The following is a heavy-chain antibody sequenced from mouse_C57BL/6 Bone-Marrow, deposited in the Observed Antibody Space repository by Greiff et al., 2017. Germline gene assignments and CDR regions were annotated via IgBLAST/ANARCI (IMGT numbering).Heavy chain of an antibody. CDR1: GYTFTDYY. J-gene: IGHJ4*01. Sequence: EVQLQQSGPELVKPGASVKISCKASGYTFTDYYMNWVKQSHGKSLEWIGDINPNNGGTSYNQKFKGKATLTVDKSSSTAYMELRSLTSEDSAVYYCARECYGSSLTGTSYARGYWGEGASVTVSS. V-gene: IGHV1-26*01. CDR3: ARECYGSSLTGTSYARGY. D-gene: IGHD1-1*01. CDR2: INPNNGGT.